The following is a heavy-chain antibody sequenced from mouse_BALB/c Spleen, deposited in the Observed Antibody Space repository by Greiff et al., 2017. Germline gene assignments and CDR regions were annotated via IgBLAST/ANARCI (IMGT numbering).Heavy chain of an antibody. CDR1: GYTFTSYT. CDR3: ARGDYYGSSPRYFDV. Sequence: QVQLKQSAAELARPGASVKMSCKASGYTFTSYTMHWVKQRPGQGLEWIGYINPSSGYTEYNQKFKDKTTLTADKSSSTAYMQLSSLTSEDSAVYYCARGDYYGSSPRYFDVWGAGTTVTVSS. V-gene: IGHV1-4*02. J-gene: IGHJ1*01. CDR2: INPSSGYT. D-gene: IGHD1-1*01.